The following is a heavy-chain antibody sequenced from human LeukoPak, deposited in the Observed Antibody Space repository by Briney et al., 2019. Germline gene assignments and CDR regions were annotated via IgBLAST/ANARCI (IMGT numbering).Heavy chain of an antibody. CDR2: INSDGSST. J-gene: IGHJ4*02. CDR3: ARDYYDFWSGYYAFDY. D-gene: IGHD3-3*01. V-gene: IGHV3-74*01. Sequence: GGSLRLSCAASGFTFSSYWMHWVRQAPGKALVWVSRINSDGSSTSYADSVKGRFTISRDSAKNTLYLQMNSLRAEDTAVYYCARDYYDFWSGYYAFDYWGQGTLVTVSS. CDR1: GFTFSSYW.